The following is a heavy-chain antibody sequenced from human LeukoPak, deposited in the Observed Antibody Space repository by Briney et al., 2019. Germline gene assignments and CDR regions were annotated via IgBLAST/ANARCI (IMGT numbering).Heavy chain of an antibody. CDR2: IKQDGSEK. D-gene: IGHD1-26*01. Sequence: PGGSLRLSCAASGFTFSSYWTSWVRQAPGKGLEWVANIKQDGSEKYYVDSVKGRFTISRDNAKNSLYLQMNSLRAEDTAVYYCARRMVGIDYWGQGTLVTVSS. CDR3: ARRMVGIDY. CDR1: GFTFSSYW. J-gene: IGHJ4*02. V-gene: IGHV3-7*01.